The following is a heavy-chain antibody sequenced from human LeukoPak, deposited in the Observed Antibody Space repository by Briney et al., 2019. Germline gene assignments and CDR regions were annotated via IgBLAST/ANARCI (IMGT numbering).Heavy chain of an antibody. D-gene: IGHD3-3*02. V-gene: IGHV1-46*01. CDR1: GYTFTSYY. CDR3: AISPQSNSYYFDY. J-gene: IGHJ4*02. CDR2: INPSGGST. Sequence: GASVKVSCKASGYTFTSYYMHWVRQAPGQGLEWMGIINPSGGSTSYAQKFQGRVTITRNTSISTAYMELSSLRSEDTAVYYCAISPQSNSYYFDYWGQGTLVTVSS.